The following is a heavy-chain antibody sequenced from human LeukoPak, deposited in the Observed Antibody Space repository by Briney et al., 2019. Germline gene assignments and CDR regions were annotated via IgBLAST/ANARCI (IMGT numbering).Heavy chain of an antibody. CDR3: ARVWQLVPQPYYYYGMDV. Sequence: SETLSLTCTVSGGSISSYYWSWIRQPPGKGLEWIGYIYYSGSTNYNPSLKSRVTISVDTSKNQFSLKLSSVTAADTAVYYCARVWQLVPQPYYYYGMDVWGQGTTVTVSS. CDR2: IYYSGST. D-gene: IGHD6-6*01. J-gene: IGHJ6*02. V-gene: IGHV4-59*01. CDR1: GGSISSYY.